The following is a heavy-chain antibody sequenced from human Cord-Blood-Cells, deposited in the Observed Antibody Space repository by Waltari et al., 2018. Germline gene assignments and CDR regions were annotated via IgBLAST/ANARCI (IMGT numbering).Heavy chain of an antibody. J-gene: IGHJ5*02. V-gene: IGHV1-18*01. Sequence: QVQLVQSGAEVKKPGASVKVSCKASGYTFTSYGISWVRQAPGQGLEWMGWISAYNGNTNHAQKLQGRVTMTTDTSTSTAYMELRSRRSDDTAVYYCARHAGIAVAGEDGGWFDPWGQGTLVTVSS. CDR1: GYTFTSYG. CDR2: ISAYNGNT. D-gene: IGHD6-19*01. CDR3: ARHAGIAVAGEDGGWFDP.